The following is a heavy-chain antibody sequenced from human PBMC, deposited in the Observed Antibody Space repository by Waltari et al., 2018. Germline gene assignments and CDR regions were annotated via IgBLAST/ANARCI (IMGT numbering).Heavy chain of an antibody. D-gene: IGHD3-3*01. V-gene: IGHV1-8*01. Sequence: QVQLVQSGAEVLRPGASVKVSCQASGYTFINYEINWVRQAAGQGLEWMWWVNPNSGATAYAQKFQGRITMTWDTFRSTAYMELSNLRSDDTAVLYCARGRDVFANFDYNWFDPWGQGTLVTVSS. CDR1: GYTFINYE. CDR2: VNPNSGAT. J-gene: IGHJ5*02. CDR3: ARGRDVFANFDYNWFDP.